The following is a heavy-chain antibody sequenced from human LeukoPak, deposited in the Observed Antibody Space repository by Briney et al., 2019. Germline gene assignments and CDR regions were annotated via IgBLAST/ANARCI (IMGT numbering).Heavy chain of an antibody. V-gene: IGHV4-38-2*02. CDR1: GYSISSGYY. CDR2: IYHSGST. Sequence: SETLSLTCTVSGYSISSGYYWGWIRQPPGKGLEWIGSIYHSGSTYYNPSLKSRVTISVDTSKNQFSLKLSSVTAADTAVYYCARCPRTTFPYDFWSGYFDPWGQGTLVTVSS. J-gene: IGHJ5*02. D-gene: IGHD3-3*01. CDR3: ARCPRTTFPYDFWSGYFDP.